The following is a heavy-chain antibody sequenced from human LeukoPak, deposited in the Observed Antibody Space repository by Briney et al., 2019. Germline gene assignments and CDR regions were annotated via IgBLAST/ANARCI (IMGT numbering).Heavy chain of an antibody. CDR3: ARMFDCTTTSCAFYFDY. Sequence: PGGSLSLSCAASGFTFSDYYMSWIGQAPGKGLEWISYITSSGSTIYYADSVRGRFTISRDNAKNSLYLQMNSLRAEDTAVYFCARMFDCTTTSCAFYFDYWGQGTLVTVSS. V-gene: IGHV3-11*04. CDR1: GFTFSDYY. D-gene: IGHD2-2*01. CDR2: ITSSGSTI. J-gene: IGHJ4*02.